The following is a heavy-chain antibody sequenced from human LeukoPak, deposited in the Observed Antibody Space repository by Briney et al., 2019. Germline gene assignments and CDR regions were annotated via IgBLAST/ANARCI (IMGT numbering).Heavy chain of an antibody. D-gene: IGHD3-10*01. J-gene: IGHJ4*02. CDR2: INHSGST. CDR1: GGSFSGYY. Sequence: SETLSLTCAVYGGSFSGYYWSWIRQPPGKGLEWIGEINHSGSTNYNPSLKSRVTISVDTSKNQFSLKLSSVTAADTAVYYCARHITMVRGIDYWGQGTLVTVSS. V-gene: IGHV4-34*01. CDR3: ARHITMVRGIDY.